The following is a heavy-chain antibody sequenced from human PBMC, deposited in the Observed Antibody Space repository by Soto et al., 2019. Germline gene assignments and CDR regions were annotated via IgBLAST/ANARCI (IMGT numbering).Heavy chain of an antibody. CDR1: GGTFSSYA. Sequence: QVQLVQSGAEVKKPGSSVKVSCKASGGTFSSYAISWVRQAPGQGLEWMGGIIPIFGTANYAQKFQGRVTITADESPSTAYMELSSLRSEDTAVYYCARDPGYYYGSGSYYNSGHFDYWGQGTLVTVSS. J-gene: IGHJ4*02. CDR2: IIPIFGTA. D-gene: IGHD3-10*01. CDR3: ARDPGYYYGSGSYYNSGHFDY. V-gene: IGHV1-69*01.